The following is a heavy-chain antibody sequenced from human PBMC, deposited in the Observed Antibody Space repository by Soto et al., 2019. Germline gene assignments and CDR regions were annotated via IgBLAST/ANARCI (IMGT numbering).Heavy chain of an antibody. J-gene: IGHJ6*02. CDR2: INPNSGGT. D-gene: IGHD6-13*01. CDR1: GYTFTVYY. Sequence: ASVKVSCTDSGYTFTVYYMHWVRQAPGQGLEWMGWINPNSGGTNYAQKFQGWVTMTRDTSISTAYMELSRLRSDDTAVYYCASSIAAAGTHDYGMDVWGQGTTVTVSS. CDR3: ASSIAAAGTHDYGMDV. V-gene: IGHV1-2*04.